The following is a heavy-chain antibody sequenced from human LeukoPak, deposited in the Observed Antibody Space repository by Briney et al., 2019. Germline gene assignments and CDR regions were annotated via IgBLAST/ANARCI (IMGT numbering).Heavy chain of an antibody. CDR3: TTAVRYDYVWGSFKN. J-gene: IGHJ4*02. CDR1: GFTFSSYS. Sequence: GGSLRLSCAASGFTFSSYSMNWVRQAPGKGLEWVSSISSSSSYIYYADSVKGRFTISRDNAKNSLYLQMNSLRAEDTAVYYCTTAVRYDYVWGSFKNWGQGTLVTVSS. V-gene: IGHV3-21*03. D-gene: IGHD3-16*01. CDR2: ISSSSSYI.